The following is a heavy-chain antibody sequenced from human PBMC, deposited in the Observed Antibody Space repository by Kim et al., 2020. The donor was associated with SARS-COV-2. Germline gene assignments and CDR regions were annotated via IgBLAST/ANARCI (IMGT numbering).Heavy chain of an antibody. CDR1: GFTFSSYG. CDR2: ISYDGSNK. Sequence: GGSLRLSCAASGFTFSSYGMHWVRQAPGKGLEWVAVISYDGSNKYYADSVKGRFTISRDNSKNTLYLQMNSLRDEDTAVYYCARDRKKPHGSGSKNNYYSYYCIDAWGQRTTVTVSS. CDR3: ARDRKKPHGSGSKNNYYSYYCIDA. V-gene: IGHV3-33*05. J-gene: IGHJ6*02. D-gene: IGHD3-10*01.